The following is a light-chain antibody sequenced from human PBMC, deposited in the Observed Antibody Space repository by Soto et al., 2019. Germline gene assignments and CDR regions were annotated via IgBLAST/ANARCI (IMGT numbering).Light chain of an antibody. CDR2: HVT. CDR1: SSDIGHYDY. Sequence: QSVLTQPASVSGSPGQSITISCTGTSSDIGHYDYVSWYQQHPGKAPKLMIYHVTYRPSGGSNRYSGSKSGNSAPLTISGPQADDEADYYCCSLTTTHTYVFGSGTKVTAL. J-gene: IGLJ1*01. CDR3: CSLTTTHTYV. V-gene: IGLV2-14*03.